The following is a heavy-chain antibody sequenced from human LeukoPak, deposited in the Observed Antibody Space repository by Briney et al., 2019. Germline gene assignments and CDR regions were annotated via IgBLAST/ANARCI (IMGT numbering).Heavy chain of an antibody. CDR2: IYYIGST. CDR3: ARSEMATILGY. Sequence: SETLSLTCTVSGGSISSYYWSWIWQPPGKGLEWIGYIYYIGSTNYNPSLKSRVTISLDTSKNQFSLKLRSVTAADTALYYCARSEMATILGYWGQGTLVTVSS. D-gene: IGHD5-24*01. CDR1: GGSISSYY. J-gene: IGHJ4*02. V-gene: IGHV4-59*01.